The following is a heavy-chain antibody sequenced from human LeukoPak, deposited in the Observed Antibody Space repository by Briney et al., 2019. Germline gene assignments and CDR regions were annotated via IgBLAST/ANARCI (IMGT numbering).Heavy chain of an antibody. D-gene: IGHD3-10*01. CDR2: FDPEDGET. J-gene: IGHJ4*02. V-gene: IGHV1-24*01. CDR1: GYTLTELS. Sequence: GASVKVSCKVSGYTLTELSMHWVRQAPGKGLEWMGGFDPEDGETIYAQKFQGRVTLTRDMSISTAYMELSRLRSDDTAVYYCARGRITMVRGATLALDYWGQGTLVTVSS. CDR3: ARGRITMVRGATLALDY.